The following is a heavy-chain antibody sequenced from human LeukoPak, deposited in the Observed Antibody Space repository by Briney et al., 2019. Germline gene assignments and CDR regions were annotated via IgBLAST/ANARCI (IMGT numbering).Heavy chain of an antibody. CDR1: GYIFTDYY. CDR3: ARVGERGSYYFDY. Sequence: ASVKVSCKASGYIFTDYYMHWVRQAPGQGLEWMGWINPNSGGTNYAQKFQGRVTMTRDTSISTAYMELSRLRSDDTAVYYCARVGERGSYYFDYWGQGTLVTVSS. D-gene: IGHD1-26*01. J-gene: IGHJ4*02. CDR2: INPNSGGT. V-gene: IGHV1-2*02.